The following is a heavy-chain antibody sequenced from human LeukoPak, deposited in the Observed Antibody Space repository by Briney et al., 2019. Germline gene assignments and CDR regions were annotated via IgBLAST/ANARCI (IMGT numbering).Heavy chain of an antibody. V-gene: IGHV4-59*01. D-gene: IGHD5-24*01. Sequence: SETLSLTCTVSGGSLSSYYWSWIRQPPGKGLEWIGHIYYSGSTNYNPSLKSRVIISVDTSKNQFSLNLDSVTAADTAVYYCARATSGQRRDGYNYNYYYYMDCWGKGTTVTVSS. J-gene: IGHJ6*03. CDR2: IYYSGST. CDR1: GGSLSSYY. CDR3: ARATSGQRRDGYNYNYYYYMDC.